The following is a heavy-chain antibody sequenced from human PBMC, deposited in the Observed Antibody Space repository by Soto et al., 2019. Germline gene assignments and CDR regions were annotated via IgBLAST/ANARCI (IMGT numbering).Heavy chain of an antibody. J-gene: IGHJ5*02. CDR3: ARGPLYSSSWPYWFDP. CDR1: GFTVSNNY. Sequence: PGGSLRLSCAASGFTVSNNYMTWVRQAPGKGLERVSVIYSGGSTYYADSVKGRFTISRDNSKNTLYLQMNSLRAEDTAVYYCARGPLYSSSWPYWFDPWGQGTLVTVSS. D-gene: IGHD6-13*01. V-gene: IGHV3-53*01. CDR2: IYSGGST.